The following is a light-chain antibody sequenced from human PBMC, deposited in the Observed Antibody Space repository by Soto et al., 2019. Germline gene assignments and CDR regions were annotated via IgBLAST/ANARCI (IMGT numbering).Light chain of an antibody. CDR3: QKYNSAPLT. V-gene: IGKV1-27*01. J-gene: IGKJ4*01. CDR2: ATS. CDR1: QGIAPY. Sequence: DVQMTQSPSSLSAFVGDRVTITCRASQGIAPYLAWFQQKPGKVPKLLIYATSTLQSVVPSRFSGSGSGTDFTLTINSLQPEDGGTYYCQKYNSAPLTFGGGTKVEIK.